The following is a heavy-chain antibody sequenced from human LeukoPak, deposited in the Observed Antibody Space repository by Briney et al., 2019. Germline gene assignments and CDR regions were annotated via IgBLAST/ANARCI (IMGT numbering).Heavy chain of an antibody. CDR2: IYSGGST. CDR1: GFTVSSNY. J-gene: IGHJ6*03. D-gene: IGHD1-26*01. Sequence: GGSLRLSCAASGFTVSSNYMGWVRQAPGKGLEWVSVIYSGGSTYYADSVKGRFTISRDNSKNTLYLQMNSLRAEDTAVYYCARRGRSTYYYYMDVWGKGTTVTISS. CDR3: ARRGRSTYYYYMDV. V-gene: IGHV3-53*01.